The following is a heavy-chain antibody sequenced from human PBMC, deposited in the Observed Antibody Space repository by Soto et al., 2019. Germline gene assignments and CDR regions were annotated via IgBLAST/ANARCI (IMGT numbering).Heavy chain of an antibody. J-gene: IGHJ4*02. CDR2: ISSSSSYI. CDR1: GFTFSSYS. Sequence: GGSLRLSCAASGFTFSSYSMNWVRQAPGKGLEWVSSISSSSSYIYYADSVKGRFTISRDNAKNSLYLQMNSLRAEDTAVYYCARDMEVGCSSTSCYSSSWYYWGQGTLVTVSS. V-gene: IGHV3-21*01. D-gene: IGHD2-2*02. CDR3: ARDMEVGCSSTSCYSSSWYY.